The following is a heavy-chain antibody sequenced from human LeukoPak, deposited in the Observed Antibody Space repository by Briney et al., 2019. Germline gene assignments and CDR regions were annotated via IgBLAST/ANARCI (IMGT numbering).Heavy chain of an antibody. D-gene: IGHD5-18*01. CDR1: GGSISSYY. V-gene: IGHV4-59*01. CDR2: IYHSGST. Sequence: PSETLSLTCTVSGGSISSYYWSWIRQPPGKGLEWIGYIYHSGSTNYNPSLKSRVTISVDTSKNQFSLKLSSVTAADTAVYYCARDTAMVFDYWGQGTLVTVSS. CDR3: ARDTAMVFDY. J-gene: IGHJ4*02.